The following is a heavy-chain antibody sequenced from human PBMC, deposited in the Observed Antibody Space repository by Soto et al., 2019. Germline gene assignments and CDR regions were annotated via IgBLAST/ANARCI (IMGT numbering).Heavy chain of an antibody. J-gene: IGHJ5*02. CDR3: ARVFVLALLGWFDH. CDR2: IYHSGST. V-gene: IGHV4-38-2*01. Sequence: SETLSLTCAVSGYSISSGYYWGWIRQPPGKGLEWIGSIYHSGSTYYNPSLKSRVTISVDTSKNQFSLKLSSVTAAVTAVSYCARVFVLALLGWFDHWGQGPLVTVSS. D-gene: IGHD2-8*02. CDR1: GYSISSGYY.